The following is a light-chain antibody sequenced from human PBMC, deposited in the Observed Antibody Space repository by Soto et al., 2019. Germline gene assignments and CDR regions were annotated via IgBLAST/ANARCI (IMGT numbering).Light chain of an antibody. CDR1: SSDVGGYIY. CDR3: SSYTSSSPLYV. J-gene: IGLJ1*01. CDR2: EVS. Sequence: QAVVTQPASVSGSPGQSITISCTGTSSDVGGYIYVSWYQQHPGKAPKLMIYEVSNRPSGVSNRFSGSKSGNTASLTISGLQSEDEADYYCSSYTSSSPLYVFGTGTKVTVL. V-gene: IGLV2-14*01.